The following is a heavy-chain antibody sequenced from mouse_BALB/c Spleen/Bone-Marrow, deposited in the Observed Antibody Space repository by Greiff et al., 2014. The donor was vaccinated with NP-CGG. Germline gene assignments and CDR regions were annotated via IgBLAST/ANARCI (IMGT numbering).Heavy chain of an antibody. CDR3: VREDYGSVSFDY. Sequence: VQRVESGPELVKPGASVRISCKVSGYTFTAYYLHWVKQRPGQGLEWIGWIYPGDLNTKYNEQFKATATLTADKSSSTAYMQLSSLTSEDSAVYFCVREDYGSVSFDYWGQGTTLTVSS. CDR1: GYTFTAYY. D-gene: IGHD1-1*01. CDR2: IYPGDLNT. J-gene: IGHJ2*01. V-gene: IGHV1S56*01.